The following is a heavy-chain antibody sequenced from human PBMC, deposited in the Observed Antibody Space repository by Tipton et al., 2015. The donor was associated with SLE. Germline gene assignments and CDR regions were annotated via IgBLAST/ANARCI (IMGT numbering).Heavy chain of an antibody. CDR2: INHSGST. V-gene: IGHV4-34*01. J-gene: IGHJ4*02. Sequence: TLSLTCTVTGGSISSYYWSWIRQPPGKGLEWIGEINHSGSTNYNPSLKSRVTISVDTSKNQFSLKLSSVTAADTAVYYCARGGAVAATDYWGQGTLVTVSS. CDR3: ARGGAVAATDY. CDR1: GGSISSYY. D-gene: IGHD6-19*01.